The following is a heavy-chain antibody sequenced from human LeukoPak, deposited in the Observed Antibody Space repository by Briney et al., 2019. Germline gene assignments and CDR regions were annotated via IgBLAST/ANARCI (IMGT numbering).Heavy chain of an antibody. Sequence: PGRSLRLSCAASGFTFSSNYMGWVRQAPGKGLEWVSVIYSGGSTYYADSVKGRFTTSRHNLKNTVYLQMNSLIEEDTAVYYCARWSSGWSIDCWGQGTLVTVSS. CDR1: GFTFSSNY. V-gene: IGHV3-53*04. CDR3: ARWSSGWSIDC. CDR2: IYSGGST. D-gene: IGHD6-19*01. J-gene: IGHJ4*02.